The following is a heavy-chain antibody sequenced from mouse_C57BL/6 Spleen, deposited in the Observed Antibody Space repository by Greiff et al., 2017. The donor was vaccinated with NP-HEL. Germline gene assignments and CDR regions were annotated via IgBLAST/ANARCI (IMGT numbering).Heavy chain of an antibody. V-gene: IGHV1-52*01. CDR1: GYTFTSYW. J-gene: IGHJ3*01. Sequence: QVQLQQPGAELVRPGSSVKLSCKASGYTFTSYWMHWVKQRPIQGLEWIGNIDPSDSDTHYNQKFKDKATLTVDKSSSTAYMQLSSLTSEDSAVYYCARSGYDSAYWGQGTLVTVSA. CDR3: ARSGYDSAY. D-gene: IGHD2-2*01. CDR2: IDPSDSDT.